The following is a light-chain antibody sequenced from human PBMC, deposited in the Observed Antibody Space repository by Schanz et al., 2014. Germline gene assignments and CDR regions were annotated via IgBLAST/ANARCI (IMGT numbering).Light chain of an antibody. V-gene: IGLV2-8*01. CDR1: SSDVGGYNY. CDR3: CSYAGSSTLWV. CDR2: DVT. Sequence: QSALTQPPSASGSPGQSVAISCTGTSSDVGGYNYVSWYQQHPGKAPRLIISDVTRRPSGVPDRFSGFKSDNTASLTISGLQAEDEADYYCCSYAGSSTLWVFGGGTKLTVL. J-gene: IGLJ3*02.